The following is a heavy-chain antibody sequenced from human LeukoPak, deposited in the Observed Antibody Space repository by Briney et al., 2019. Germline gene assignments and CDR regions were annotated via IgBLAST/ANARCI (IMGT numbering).Heavy chain of an antibody. V-gene: IGHV1-2*06. Sequence: ASVKVSFKASGYTVTGYYMHWVRQAPGQGLEGMGRINPYSGGTNYAKKFRGRVTVTRDTSINTANMELSRLRSDDTAMYYCVKDQVHCSSTNCGDYFDYWGQGTLVTVSS. D-gene: IGHD2-2*01. J-gene: IGHJ4*02. CDR2: INPYSGGT. CDR1: GYTVTGYY. CDR3: VKDQVHCSSTNCGDYFDY.